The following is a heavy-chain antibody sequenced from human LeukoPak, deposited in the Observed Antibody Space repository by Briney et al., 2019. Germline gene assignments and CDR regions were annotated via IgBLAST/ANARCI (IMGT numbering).Heavy chain of an antibody. CDR1: GGSFSGYY. D-gene: IGHD2-21*01. J-gene: IGHJ3*02. V-gene: IGHV4-34*01. CDR2: INHSGST. CDR3: ARTYLDAFDI. Sequence: SETLSLTCAVYGGSFSGYYWSWIRQPPGKGLEWIGEINHSGSTNYNPSLKSRVTISVDTSKNQFSLKLSSVTAADTAVYYCARTYLDAFDIWGQGTMVTVSS.